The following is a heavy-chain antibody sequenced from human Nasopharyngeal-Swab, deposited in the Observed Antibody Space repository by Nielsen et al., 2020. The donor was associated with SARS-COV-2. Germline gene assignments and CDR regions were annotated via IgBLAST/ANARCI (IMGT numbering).Heavy chain of an antibody. D-gene: IGHD5-18*01. J-gene: IGHJ6*02. CDR2: IIPIFGTA. CDR3: ARGGRTRIQLWQGPPYGMDV. V-gene: IGHV1-69*01. Sequence: WVRQARGQGLVGMGGIIPIFGTANYAQKFQGRVSINADESTSTAYMELSSLRSEDTAVYYCARGGRTRIQLWQGPPYGMDVWGQGTTVTVSS.